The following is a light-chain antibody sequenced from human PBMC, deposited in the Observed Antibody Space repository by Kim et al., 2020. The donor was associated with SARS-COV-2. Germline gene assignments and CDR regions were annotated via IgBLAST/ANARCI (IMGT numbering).Light chain of an antibody. CDR1: QSVSSY. Sequence: EIVLTPSPASLSLSPGERATLSCRASQSVSSYLGWYQQKPGQAPRLLIYDASNRATGIPARFSGSGSGTDFTLTISSLEPEDFAVYYCQQRSNWQNTFGQGTKLEI. V-gene: IGKV3-11*01. CDR2: DAS. J-gene: IGKJ2*01. CDR3: QQRSNWQNT.